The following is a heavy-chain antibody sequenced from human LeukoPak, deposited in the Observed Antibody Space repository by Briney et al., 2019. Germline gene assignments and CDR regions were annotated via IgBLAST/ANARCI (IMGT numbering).Heavy chain of an antibody. D-gene: IGHD6-19*01. CDR1: GYTFTGYY. J-gene: IGHJ4*02. Sequence: ASVKVSCKASGYTFTGYYMHWVRQAPGQGLEWMGRINPNSGGTDYAQKFQGRVTMTRDTSISTAYMELSRLRSDDTAVYYCARDLSRGSSGWYGYWGQGTLVTVSS. CDR2: INPNSGGT. V-gene: IGHV1-2*06. CDR3: ARDLSRGSSGWYGY.